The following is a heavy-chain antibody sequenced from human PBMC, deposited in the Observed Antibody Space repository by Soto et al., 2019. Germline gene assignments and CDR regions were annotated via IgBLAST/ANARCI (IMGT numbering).Heavy chain of an antibody. Sequence: SETLSLTWAVSGASIGSGVWWSWVRQPPGKGLEWIAEIFHDGNTNYSPSLKSRVTISVDKSQNQFSLNVYSVTAADTAVYYCARHEGWTGPDQWGQGTLVTVSS. CDR1: GASIGSGVW. CDR3: ARHEGWTGPDQ. D-gene: IGHD2-8*02. CDR2: IFHDGNT. J-gene: IGHJ5*02. V-gene: IGHV4-4*02.